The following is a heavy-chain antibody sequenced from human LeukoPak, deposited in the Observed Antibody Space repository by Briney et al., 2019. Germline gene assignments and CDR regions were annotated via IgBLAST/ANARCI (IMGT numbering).Heavy chain of an antibody. CDR3: ARQVPRWDNWFDP. CDR1: GFIFSTYN. CDR2: ISSSGNTE. Sequence: GGSLRLSCAASGFIFSTYNMNWVRQVPGKGLGWVSYISSSGNTEYYTDSVKGRFTISRDNAKNSLYLEMNSLRADGTAVYYCARQVPRWDNWFDPWGQGTLVTVSS. V-gene: IGHV3-48*01. D-gene: IGHD3-3*01. J-gene: IGHJ5*02.